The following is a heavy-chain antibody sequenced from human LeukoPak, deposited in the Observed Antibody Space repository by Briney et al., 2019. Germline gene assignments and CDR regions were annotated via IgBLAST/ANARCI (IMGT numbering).Heavy chain of an antibody. Sequence: ASVKVSCKASGGTFSSYAISWVRQAPGQGLEWMGGIIPIFGTANYAQKFQGRVTITTDESTSTAYMELSSLRSEDTAVYYCAVPAAIDYYCYYYMDVWGKGTTVTVSS. CDR3: AVPAAIDYYCYYYMDV. CDR2: IIPIFGTA. J-gene: IGHJ6*03. V-gene: IGHV1-69*05. CDR1: GGTFSSYA. D-gene: IGHD2-2*01.